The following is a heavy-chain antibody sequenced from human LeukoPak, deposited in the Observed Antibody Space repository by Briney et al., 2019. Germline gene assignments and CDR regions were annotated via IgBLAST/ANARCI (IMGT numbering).Heavy chain of an antibody. CDR1: GFTFSRYA. CDR3: AKDYFGSGSYYNANPYYFDY. D-gene: IGHD3-10*01. CDR2: ISGSGGST. V-gene: IGHV3-23*01. Sequence: GGSVRLSCAASGFTFSRYAMSWVRQATGKGLEWVSGISGSGGSTYNADSVKGRFTISRDNSENTLHLQMNSLRAEDTAVYYCAKDYFGSGSYYNANPYYFDYWGQGTLVTVSS. J-gene: IGHJ4*02.